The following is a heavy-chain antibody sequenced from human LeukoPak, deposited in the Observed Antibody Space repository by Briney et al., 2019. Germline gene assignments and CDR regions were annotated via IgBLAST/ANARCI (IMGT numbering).Heavy chain of an antibody. J-gene: IGHJ6*03. D-gene: IGHD3-9*01. Sequence: PSEALSLTCIVSGVSLSNSSYFWGWVRQPPGKGLEWIGTIYYSGSTYYNPSLESRVNIYVDTSKNQFSLKRSSVDAADTAVYFCARHRLYFDWLLYDSPVYYMDVWGKGTTVTVSS. V-gene: IGHV4-39*01. CDR2: IYYSGST. CDR1: GVSLSNSSYF. CDR3: ARHRLYFDWLLYDSPVYYMDV.